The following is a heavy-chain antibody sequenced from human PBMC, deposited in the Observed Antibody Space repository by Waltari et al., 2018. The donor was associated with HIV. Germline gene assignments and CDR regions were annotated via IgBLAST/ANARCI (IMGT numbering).Heavy chain of an antibody. D-gene: IGHD3-16*01. CDR2: IRSKAYGETA. Sequence: HLVQSVGGFTQPGRSLRLSCAASGFIFSAYPMSWFRQAPGKGREWVGFIRSKAYGETAEYAAALEGRFTISRDDSRGIGYLQMDGLKIEDTGVYYCTKGGGKSPGLSVWGQGTTVTVSS. CDR1: GFIFSAYP. V-gene: IGHV3-49*03. J-gene: IGHJ6*02. CDR3: TKGGGKSPGLSV.